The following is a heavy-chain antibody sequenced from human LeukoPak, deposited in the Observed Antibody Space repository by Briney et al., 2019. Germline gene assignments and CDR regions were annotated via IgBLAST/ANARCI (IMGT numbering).Heavy chain of an antibody. CDR3: ARGVVGVPYGSGSYSLGPTDFDY. CDR1: GYTFTGYY. V-gene: IGHV1-18*04. Sequence: PRASVEVSCKTSGYTFTGYYMHWVRQAPGQGLEWMGWISAYNGNTNYAQKLQGRVTMTTDTSTSTAYMELRSLRSDDTAVYYCARGVVGVPYGSGSYSLGPTDFDYWGQGTLVTVSS. CDR2: ISAYNGNT. D-gene: IGHD3-10*01. J-gene: IGHJ4*02.